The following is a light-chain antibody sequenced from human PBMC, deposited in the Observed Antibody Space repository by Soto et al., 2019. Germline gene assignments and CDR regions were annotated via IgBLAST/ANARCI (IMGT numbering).Light chain of an antibody. CDR1: SSNIGAGYD. V-gene: IGLV1-40*01. Sequence: QSVLTQPHSVSGAPGQRVTISCTGSSSNIGAGYDVHWYRQLPGTAPKLLIYGNSNRPSGVPDRFSGSKSGTSASLAITGLQAKDEAEYYCQSYASSLSGVVFGGGTKVTVL. CDR3: QSYASSLSGVV. J-gene: IGLJ2*01. CDR2: GNS.